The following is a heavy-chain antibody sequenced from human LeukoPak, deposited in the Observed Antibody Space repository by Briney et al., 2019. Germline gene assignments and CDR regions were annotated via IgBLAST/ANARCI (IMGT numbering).Heavy chain of an antibody. D-gene: IGHD2-15*01. Sequence: QAPGKGXEWMGWXNPNSGNTGYAQKFQGRVTMTRNTSISTAYMELSSLRSEDTAVYYCARGPKARYCSGGSCLQAYYFDYWGQGTLVTVSS. CDR3: ARGPKARYCSGGSCLQAYYFDY. CDR2: XNPNSGNT. J-gene: IGHJ4*02. V-gene: IGHV1-8*01.